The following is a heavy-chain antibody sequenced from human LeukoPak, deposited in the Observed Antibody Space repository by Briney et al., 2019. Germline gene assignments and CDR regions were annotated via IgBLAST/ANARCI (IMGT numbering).Heavy chain of an antibody. Sequence: KASETLSLTCAVYGGSFSGYYWSWVRQPPGEGLEWIGEIYESGTTKYNPSLQSRVTISMVPSKQQFSLSLNSVTAADTAVYYCARGAWATRLGSWGLGTPVIVSS. V-gene: IGHV4-34*01. CDR3: ARGAWATRLGS. CDR2: IYESGTT. J-gene: IGHJ4*02. CDR1: GGSFSGYY. D-gene: IGHD2-15*01.